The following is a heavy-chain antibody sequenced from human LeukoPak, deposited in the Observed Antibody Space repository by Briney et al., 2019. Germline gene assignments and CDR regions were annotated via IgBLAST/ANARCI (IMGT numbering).Heavy chain of an antibody. D-gene: IGHD2-15*01. CDR1: GFTVSSNY. CDR3: ARDGYCDGSSGYGLEPPSN. Sequence: GGSLRLSCAASGFTVSSNYMSWVRQAPGKGLEWVSVIYTDGPSYYADSVKGRFTISRDNSKNTLYLQMNSLRAEDTAVYYCARDGYCDGSSGYGLEPPSNWGQGTLVTVSS. J-gene: IGHJ4*02. V-gene: IGHV3-66*01. CDR2: IYTDGPS.